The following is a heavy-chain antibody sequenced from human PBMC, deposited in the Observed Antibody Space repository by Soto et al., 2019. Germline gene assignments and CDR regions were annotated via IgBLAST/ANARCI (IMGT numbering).Heavy chain of an antibody. CDR3: AYSGSYRDAFDI. Sequence: GGSLRLSCAASGFTFSSYGMYWVRQAPGKGLEWVAVIWYDGSNKYYADSVKGRFTISRDNSKNTLYLQMNSLRAEDTAVYYCAYSGSYRDAFDIWGQGTMVTVSS. D-gene: IGHD1-26*01. CDR1: GFTFSSYG. V-gene: IGHV3-33*01. CDR2: IWYDGSNK. J-gene: IGHJ3*02.